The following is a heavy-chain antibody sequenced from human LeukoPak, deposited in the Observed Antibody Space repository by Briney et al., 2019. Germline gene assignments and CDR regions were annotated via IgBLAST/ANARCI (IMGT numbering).Heavy chain of an antibody. V-gene: IGHV4-39*07. J-gene: IGHJ4*02. D-gene: IGHD3-22*01. CDR3: ARDDSSGYYVFDY. Sequence: KASETLSLTCTVSGGSISSSSYYWGWIRQPPGKGLEWIGSIYYSGSTYYNPSLESRVTISVDTSKNQFSLKLSSVTAADTAVYYCARDDSSGYYVFDYWGQGTLVTVSS. CDR1: GGSISSSSYY. CDR2: IYYSGST.